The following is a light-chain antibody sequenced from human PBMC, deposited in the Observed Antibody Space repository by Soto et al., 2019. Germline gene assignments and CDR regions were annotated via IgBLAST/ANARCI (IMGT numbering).Light chain of an antibody. Sequence: DIQMTQSPSTLSAFIGDRVTITCRASQSISSWLAWYQQKPGKAPKLLIYEASNLQTGVPSRFSGRGAGTEFTLTISSLQPDDVATYYCQQYNTYWTFGQGTKVEVK. J-gene: IGKJ1*01. V-gene: IGKV1-5*03. CDR3: QQYNTYWT. CDR2: EAS. CDR1: QSISSW.